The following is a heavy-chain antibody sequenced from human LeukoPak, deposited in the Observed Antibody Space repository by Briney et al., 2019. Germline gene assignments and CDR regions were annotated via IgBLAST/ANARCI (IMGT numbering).Heavy chain of an antibody. CDR1: GGSISSSIYY. J-gene: IGHJ5*02. Sequence: SETLSLTCIVSGGSISSSIYYWAWVRQPPGKGLEWIGTVFYNGATQYSPSLRSRVTISIDTSTNQFSLKLTSVTAADTAVYYCARVDGFQYGSGSYYINWFDPWGQGTLVTVSS. V-gene: IGHV4-39*07. CDR3: ARVDGFQYGSGSYYINWFDP. D-gene: IGHD3-10*01. CDR2: VFYNGAT.